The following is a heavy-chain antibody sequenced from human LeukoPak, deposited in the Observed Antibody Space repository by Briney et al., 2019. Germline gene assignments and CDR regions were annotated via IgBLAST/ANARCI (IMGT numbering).Heavy chain of an antibody. CDR2: IRYDGRNK. D-gene: IGHD3-10*01. V-gene: IGHV3-30*02. CDR3: AKDNYYGDYEVTSIFGVD. Sequence: GGSLRLSCAASRFTFSSHGMHWVRQAPGKGLEWVAFIRYDGRNKYYADSMKGRFTISRDNSKNTLYLQMNSLRAEDTAVYYCAKDNYYGDYEVTSIFGVDWGQGTLVTVSS. J-gene: IGHJ4*02. CDR1: RFTFSSHG.